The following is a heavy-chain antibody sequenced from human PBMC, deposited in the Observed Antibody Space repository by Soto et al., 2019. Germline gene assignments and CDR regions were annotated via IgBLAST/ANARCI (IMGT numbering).Heavy chain of an antibody. CDR1: GFTVSSGS. Sequence: EVQLVETGGDLIQPGGSLRLSCAASGFTVSSGSMTWVRQAPGKGLEWISIIYSDNNTDYADSVKVRFSISRDTSKNIFYLQMNSLRAEETAEYYCARHYSAMGVWGQGTTVTVSS. J-gene: IGHJ6*02. V-gene: IGHV3-53*02. CDR2: IYSDNNT. CDR3: ARHYSAMGV.